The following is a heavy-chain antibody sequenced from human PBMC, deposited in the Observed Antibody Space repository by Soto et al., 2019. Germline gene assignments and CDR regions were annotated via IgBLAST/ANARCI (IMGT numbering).Heavy chain of an antibody. Sequence: PSETLSLTCAVYGGSFSGYYWSWIRQPPGKGLEWIGEINHSGSTYYNPSLKSRVTISVDTSKNQFSLKLSSVTAADTAVYYCARRGVVVPAAIGDYFDYWGQGTLVTVSS. CDR1: GGSFSGYY. V-gene: IGHV4-34*01. D-gene: IGHD2-2*02. CDR2: INHSGST. J-gene: IGHJ4*02. CDR3: ARRGVVVPAAIGDYFDY.